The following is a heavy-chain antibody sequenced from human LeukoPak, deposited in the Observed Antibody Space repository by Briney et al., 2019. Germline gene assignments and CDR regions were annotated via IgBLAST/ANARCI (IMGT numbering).Heavy chain of an antibody. D-gene: IGHD2-15*01. V-gene: IGHV1-69*05. Sequence: VKFSCKASGGTFSSYAISWVRQAPGQGLEWMGGIIPIFGTANYAQKFQGRVTITTDDSTSTAYMELSSLRSEDTAVYYCARGAGYCSGGSCYSYWFDPWGQGTLVTVSS. CDR2: IIPIFGTA. CDR3: ARGAGYCSGGSCYSYWFDP. J-gene: IGHJ5*02. CDR1: GGTFSSYA.